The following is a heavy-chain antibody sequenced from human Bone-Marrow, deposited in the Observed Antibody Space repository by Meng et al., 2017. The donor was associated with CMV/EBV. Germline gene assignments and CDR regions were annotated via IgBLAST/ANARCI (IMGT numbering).Heavy chain of an antibody. D-gene: IGHD2-2*02. CDR2: LNPSGGST. V-gene: IGHV1-46*01. CDR3: ARVGNCSSTSCYKDWFDP. CDR1: SYH. Sequence: SYHMRWVRHVPGQGLECRAILNPSGGSTSYAQKFQGRVTMTRDTSTSTVYMGLSSLRSEDTAVYYCARVGNCSSTSCYKDWFDPWGQGTLVTVSS. J-gene: IGHJ5*02.